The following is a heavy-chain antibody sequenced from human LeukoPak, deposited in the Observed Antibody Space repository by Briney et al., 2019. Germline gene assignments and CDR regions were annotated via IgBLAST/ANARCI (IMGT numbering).Heavy chain of an antibody. J-gene: IGHJ4*02. D-gene: IGHD3-10*01. CDR2: FDPEDGET. CDR3: ARLGGYGSGTYYYIDY. CDR1: GYTLTELS. Sequence: ASVKVSCKVSGYTLTELSMHWVRQAPGKGLEWMGGFDPEDGETIYAQKFQGRVTMTEDTSTDTAYMELSSLRSEDTAVYYCARLGGYGSGTYYYIDYWGQGTLVTVSA. V-gene: IGHV1-24*01.